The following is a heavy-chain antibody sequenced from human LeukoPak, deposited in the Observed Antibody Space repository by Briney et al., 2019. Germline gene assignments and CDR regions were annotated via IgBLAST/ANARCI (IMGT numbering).Heavy chain of an antibody. Sequence: GGSLRVSCAVSGFSFTKYAMDWVRQAPGKGLEWVAIISKDGSMRYCADSVKGRFTVSRDNSNNAVYLQMNSLKSEDTALYHCAGEKFDIWRQGTMVTVS. V-gene: IGHV3-30*04. J-gene: IGHJ3*02. CDR1: GFSFTKYA. CDR2: ISKDGSMR. CDR3: AGEKFDI.